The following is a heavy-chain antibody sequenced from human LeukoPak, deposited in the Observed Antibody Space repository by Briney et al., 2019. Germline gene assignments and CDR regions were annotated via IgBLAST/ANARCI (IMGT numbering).Heavy chain of an antibody. CDR3: ARDSLIQYGSGSYWGFDY. D-gene: IGHD3-10*01. CDR2: IKTDGSDK. CDR1: GFIFSNYW. V-gene: IGHV3-7*03. Sequence: GGSLRLSCAASGFIFSNYWMSWVRQAPGKGPEWVGDIKTDGSDKYYVGSVKGRFTISRDNARNSLYLQMNSLRAEDTAVYYCARDSLIQYGSGSYWGFDYWGQGILVTVSS. J-gene: IGHJ4*02.